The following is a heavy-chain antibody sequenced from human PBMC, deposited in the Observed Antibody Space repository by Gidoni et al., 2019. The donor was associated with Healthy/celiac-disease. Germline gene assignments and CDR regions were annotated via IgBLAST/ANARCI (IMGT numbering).Heavy chain of an antibody. J-gene: IGHJ4*02. CDR2: ISYDGSNK. V-gene: IGHV3-30*18. D-gene: IGHD2-2*01. CDR1: GFTFSSYG. CDR3: AKLGYCSSTSCPQNLTFDY. Sequence: QVQLVESGGGVVQPGRSLRLSCAASGFTFSSYGLHWVRQAPGKGLEWVAVISYDGSNKYYADSVKGRFTISRDNSKNTLYLQMNSLRAEDTAVYYCAKLGYCSSTSCPQNLTFDYWGQGTLVTVSS.